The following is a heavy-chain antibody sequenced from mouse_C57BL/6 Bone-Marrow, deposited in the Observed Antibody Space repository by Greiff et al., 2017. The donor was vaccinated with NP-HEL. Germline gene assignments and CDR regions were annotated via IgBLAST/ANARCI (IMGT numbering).Heavy chain of an antibody. Sequence: VKLVESGPGLVAPSQSLSITCTVSGFSLTSYGVDWVRQSPGKGLEWLGVIWGVGSTNYNSALKSRLSISKDNSKSQVFLKMNSLQTDDTAMYYCARSYGSSYGWFAYWGQGTLVTVSA. J-gene: IGHJ3*01. CDR2: IWGVGST. V-gene: IGHV2-6*01. CDR1: GFSLTSYG. CDR3: ARSYGSSYGWFAY. D-gene: IGHD1-1*01.